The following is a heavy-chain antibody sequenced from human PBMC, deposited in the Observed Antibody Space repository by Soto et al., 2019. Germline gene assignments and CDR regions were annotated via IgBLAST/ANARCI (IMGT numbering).Heavy chain of an antibody. D-gene: IGHD2-21*02. CDR1: GFVFGNYA. V-gene: IGHV3-30*18. CDR2: ISYDESNI. Sequence: GGSLRLSCAASGFVFGNYAMHWVRQAPGRGLEWVASISYDESNINYGDSVRGRFTISRDNSKNTLFLQTNTLRDDDTAIYYCAKADTGDCGRDCTSGYFDYWGQGVLVTVSS. CDR3: AKADTGDCGRDCTSGYFDY. J-gene: IGHJ4*02.